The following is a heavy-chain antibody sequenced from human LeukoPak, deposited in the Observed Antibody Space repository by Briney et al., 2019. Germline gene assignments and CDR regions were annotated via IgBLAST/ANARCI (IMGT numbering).Heavy chain of an antibody. Sequence: ASVKVSCKASGYTFTSYGISWVRQAPGQGLEWMGWISAYNGNTNYAQKFQGRVTITADESTSTAYMELSSLRSEDTAVYYCAREDTVPPDWLKYYYYGMDVWGQGTTVTVSS. CDR3: AREDTVPPDWLKYYYYGMDV. V-gene: IGHV1-18*01. J-gene: IGHJ6*02. CDR2: ISAYNGNT. D-gene: IGHD2-8*01. CDR1: GYTFTSYG.